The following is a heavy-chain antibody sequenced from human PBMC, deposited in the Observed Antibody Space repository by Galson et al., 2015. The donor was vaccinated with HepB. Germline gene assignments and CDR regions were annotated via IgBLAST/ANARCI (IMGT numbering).Heavy chain of an antibody. J-gene: IGHJ5*02. Sequence: QSGAELKKPGESLKISCKGSGYSFSTYWIGWVRQMPGTDLVWMGIISPGDSDTRYRPTFQGQVTISADKSISTAYLQWSSLQAADTAMYYCARLGEHNNENWFDPWGQGTLVTVSS. CDR1: GYSFSTYW. CDR2: ISPGDSDT. D-gene: IGHD3-16*01. V-gene: IGHV5-51*01. CDR3: ARLGEHNNENWFDP.